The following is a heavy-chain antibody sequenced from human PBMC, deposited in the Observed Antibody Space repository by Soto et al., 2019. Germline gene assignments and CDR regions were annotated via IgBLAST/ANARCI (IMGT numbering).Heavy chain of an antibody. Sequence: PSETLSLTCTVSGGSISSYYWSWIRQPPGKGLEWIGYIYYSGSTNYNPSLKSRVTISVDTSKNQFSLKLSSVTAADTAVYYCARHPTRYCSSTSCYAVDYWGQGTLVTVSS. D-gene: IGHD2-2*01. J-gene: IGHJ4*02. V-gene: IGHV4-59*01. CDR2: IYYSGST. CDR1: GGSISSYY. CDR3: ARHPTRYCSSTSCYAVDY.